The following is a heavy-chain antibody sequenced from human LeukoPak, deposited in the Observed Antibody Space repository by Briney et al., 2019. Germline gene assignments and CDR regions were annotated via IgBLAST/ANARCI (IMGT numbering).Heavy chain of an antibody. CDR1: GCTFTSYD. CDR2: MNPNSGNT. Sequence: EASVKVSCKASGCTFTSYDINWVRQATGQGLEWMGWMNPNSGNTGYAQKFQGRVTMTRNTSISTAYMELSSLRSEDTAVYYCARALGYCTNGVCRSDNWFDPWGQGTLVTVSS. D-gene: IGHD2-8*01. V-gene: IGHV1-8*01. J-gene: IGHJ5*02. CDR3: ARALGYCTNGVCRSDNWFDP.